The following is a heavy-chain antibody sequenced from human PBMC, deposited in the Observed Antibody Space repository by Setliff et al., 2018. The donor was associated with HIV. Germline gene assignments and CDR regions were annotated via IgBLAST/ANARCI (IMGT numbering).Heavy chain of an antibody. V-gene: IGHV1-2*02. CDR1: GYTFTGNY. D-gene: IGHD2-21*01. CDR3: AREGHMGPKSFFDY. J-gene: IGHJ4*02. CDR2: INPNRGAT. Sequence: GASVKVSCKASGYTFTGNYIHWVRQAPGQGLDWMGWINPNRGATHYAENFQGRVTMTRDTSVTTVYMELSSLKSDDTAVYFCAREGHMGPKSFFDYWGQGTPVTVSS.